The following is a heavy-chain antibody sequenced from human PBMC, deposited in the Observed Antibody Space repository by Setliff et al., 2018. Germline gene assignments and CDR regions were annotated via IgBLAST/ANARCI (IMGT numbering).Heavy chain of an antibody. Sequence: ASVKVSCKASGGTFSSYAISWVRQAPGQGLEWMGWISAYNGYIGYAQKFQGRVTMTTDTSTTTAYMEVRSLRSDDTAVYYCARDRKEIVVKPPAASLDYWGQGTQVTV. J-gene: IGHJ4*02. D-gene: IGHD2-2*01. V-gene: IGHV1-18*01. CDR3: ARDRKEIVVKPPAASLDY. CDR1: GGTFSSYA. CDR2: ISAYNGYI.